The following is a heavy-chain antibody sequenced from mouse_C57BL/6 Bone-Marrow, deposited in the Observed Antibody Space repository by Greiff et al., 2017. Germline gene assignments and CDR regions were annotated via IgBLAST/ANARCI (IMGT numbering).Heavy chain of an antibody. D-gene: IGHD2-5*01. V-gene: IGHV5-16*01. J-gene: IGHJ2*01. Sequence: EVKLVESEGGLVQPGSSMKLSCTASGFTFSDYYMAWVRQVPEKGLEWVANINYDGSSTYYLDSLKSRFIISRDNAKNILYLQMSSLKSEDTATYYCARSSNPYFDYRGQGTTHTVSS. CDR2: INYDGSST. CDR3: ARSSNPYFDY. CDR1: GFTFSDYY.